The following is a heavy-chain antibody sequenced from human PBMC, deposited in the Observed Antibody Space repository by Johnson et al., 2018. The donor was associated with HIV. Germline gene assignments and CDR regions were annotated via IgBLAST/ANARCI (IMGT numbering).Heavy chain of an antibody. D-gene: IGHD3-10*01. J-gene: IGHJ3*02. Sequence: VQLVESGGGVVQPGRSLRLSCAASGFTFSSYAMHWVRQAPGKGLEWVAVISYDGSNKYYADSVKGRFTISRDNSKNTLYLQMNSLRAEDTAVYYCASTGAGSDDAFDILGQGTMVTVSS. V-gene: IGHV3-30*04. CDR1: GFTFSSYA. CDR2: ISYDGSNK. CDR3: ASTGAGSDDAFDI.